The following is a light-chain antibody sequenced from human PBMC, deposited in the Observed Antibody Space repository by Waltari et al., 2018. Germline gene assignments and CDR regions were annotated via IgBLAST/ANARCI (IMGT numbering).Light chain of an antibody. CDR1: SSSIGAGCD. Sequence: QSVLTQPPSVSGAPGQNVTISCTGSSSSIGAGCDVHWYQQLPRTAPKLLTPGNNKRPPGVPDRFSGSRSGTSASLAITGRQAEDEADYYCQSFDTGLSGPVFGGGTKLTVL. CDR2: GNN. CDR3: QSFDTGLSGPV. V-gene: IGLV1-40*01. J-gene: IGLJ3*02.